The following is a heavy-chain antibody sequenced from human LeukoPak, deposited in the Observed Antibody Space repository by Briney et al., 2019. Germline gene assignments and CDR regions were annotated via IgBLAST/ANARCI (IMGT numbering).Heavy chain of an antibody. D-gene: IGHD6-19*01. J-gene: IGHJ4*02. CDR3: AKESGIAVAGTTYFDY. V-gene: IGHV3-43D*03. CDR1: GFTFDDYA. Sequence: GGSLRLSCAASGFTFDDYAMHWVRQAPGKGLEWVSLISWDGGSTYYADSVKGRFTISRDNSKNSLYLQMNSLRAEDTALYYCAKESGIAVAGTTYFDYWGQGTLVTVSS. CDR2: ISWDGGST.